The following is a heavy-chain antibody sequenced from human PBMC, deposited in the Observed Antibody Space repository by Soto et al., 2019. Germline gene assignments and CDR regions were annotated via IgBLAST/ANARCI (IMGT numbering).Heavy chain of an antibody. D-gene: IGHD6-13*01. CDR1: GYPFTTYG. V-gene: IGHV1-18*01. CDR3: TRENAAAASPTLYF. J-gene: IGHJ4*01. CDR2: ISVSNGYT. Sequence: APVKASCKASGYPFTTYGINWVRQAPGQGLEWMGWISVSNGYTNYAQNLQGRVTMTADTSTNVAYMELRSLRSDDTAVYYCTRENAAAASPTLYFWGHGTLVT.